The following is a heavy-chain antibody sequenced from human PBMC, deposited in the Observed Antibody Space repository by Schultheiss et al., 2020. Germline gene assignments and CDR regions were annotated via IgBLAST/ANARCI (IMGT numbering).Heavy chain of an antibody. CDR3: ARGGGNFDY. J-gene: IGHJ4*02. D-gene: IGHD1-26*01. V-gene: IGHV3-7*01. Sequence: GGSLRLSCAASGFTFSSYGMHWVRQAPGKGLEWVANIEQDGGGKSYVDSVKGRFTISRDNAKSSLYLQMNSLRAEDTAVYYCARGGGNFDYWGQGILVTVSS. CDR1: GFTFSSYG. CDR2: IEQDGGGK.